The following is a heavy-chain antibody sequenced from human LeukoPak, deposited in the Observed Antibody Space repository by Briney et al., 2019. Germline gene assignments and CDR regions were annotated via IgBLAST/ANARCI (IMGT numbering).Heavy chain of an antibody. CDR3: ARGYGSGWGSWFDP. V-gene: IGHV1-2*02. J-gene: IGHJ5*02. CDR1: GYTFTGYY. D-gene: IGHD6-19*01. Sequence: ASVKVSCKASGYTFTGYYMHWVRQAPGQGLEWMGWINPNSGGTNYAQKFQGRVTMTRDTSISTAYMELSRLRSDDTAVYYCARGYGSGWGSWFDPWGQGTLVTVSS. CDR2: INPNSGGT.